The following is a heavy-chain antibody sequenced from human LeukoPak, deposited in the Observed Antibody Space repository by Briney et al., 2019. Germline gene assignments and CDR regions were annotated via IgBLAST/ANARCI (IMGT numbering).Heavy chain of an antibody. J-gene: IGHJ4*02. CDR1: GGSISSYY. CDR3: ARGPTPSY. V-gene: IGHV4-34*01. Sequence: PSETLSLTCTVSGGSISSYYWSWIRQPPGKGLEWIGEINHSGSTNYNPSLKSRVTISVDTSKNQFSLKLSSVTAADTAVYYCARGPTPSYWGQGTLVTVSS. CDR2: INHSGST.